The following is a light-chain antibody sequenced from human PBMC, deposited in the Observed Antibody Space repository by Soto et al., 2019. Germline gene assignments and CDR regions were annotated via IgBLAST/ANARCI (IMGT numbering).Light chain of an antibody. V-gene: IGLV2-23*01. Sequence: QSVLTQPASVSGSPGQSITISCTGTSTDVGSHKLVPWYQQYPGNAPKLIIFEAYKRPSGVSNRFSGSKSGSTASLTISGLQAEDEADYYCCSNAVGSTYVFGTGTKVTVL. CDR3: CSNAVGSTYV. CDR1: STDVGSHKL. J-gene: IGLJ1*01. CDR2: EAY.